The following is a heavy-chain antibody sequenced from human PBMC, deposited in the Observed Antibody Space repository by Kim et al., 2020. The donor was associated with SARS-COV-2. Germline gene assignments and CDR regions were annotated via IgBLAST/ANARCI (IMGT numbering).Heavy chain of an antibody. D-gene: IGHD3-9*01. V-gene: IGHV4-39*01. CDR2: VDYSGST. CDR1: GGSIIRSNSH. J-gene: IGHJ5*01. Sequence: SDTLSLTCTVSGGSIIRSNSHWGWIRHPPGKGLEWIGSVDYSGSTFYNPSLNSRVTISVDTSDNHLSLKLTSGTAADTAVYYSASFEMTGVRGMGWF. CDR3: ASFEMTGVRGMGWF.